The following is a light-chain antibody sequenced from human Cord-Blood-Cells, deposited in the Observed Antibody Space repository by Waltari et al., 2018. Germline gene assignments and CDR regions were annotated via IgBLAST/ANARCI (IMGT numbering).Light chain of an antibody. Sequence: DLQMYPSPQSLLASVGDRVTITCQASQDISNYLNWYQQKPGKAPKLLIYDASNLETGVPSRFSGSGSGTDFTFTISSLQPEDIATYYCQQYDNLPYTFGQGTKLEIK. CDR1: QDISNY. J-gene: IGKJ2*01. V-gene: IGKV1-33*01. CDR3: QQYDNLPYT. CDR2: DAS.